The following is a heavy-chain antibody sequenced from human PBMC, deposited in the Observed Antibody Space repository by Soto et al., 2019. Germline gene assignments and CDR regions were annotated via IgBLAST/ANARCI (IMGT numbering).Heavy chain of an antibody. CDR1: GFIFSNYV. CDR3: AKRPRALLTFDY. V-gene: IGHV3-23*04. D-gene: IGHD1-26*01. Sequence: EVPLVDSGGGLVQPGGSLRLSCAASGFIFSNYVMSWVRQSPGKGLEWVSSISDSGGTAYYADSVKGRFTISRDNSKNTLYLQMNSLRVEDTAIYYCAKRPRALLTFDYWGQGTLVTVSS. CDR2: ISDSGGTA. J-gene: IGHJ4*02.